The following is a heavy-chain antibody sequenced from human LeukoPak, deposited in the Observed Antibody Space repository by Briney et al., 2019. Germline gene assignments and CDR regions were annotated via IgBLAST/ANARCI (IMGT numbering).Heavy chain of an antibody. V-gene: IGHV1-46*01. CDR1: GYTFTKSY. CDR2: INPGGDNT. Sequence: ASVKVSCKASGYTFTKSYIHWVRQAPGQRLEWMGLINPGGDNTDYAQNFQGRLTMTSDTSARTVYMELNSLRAEDTAVYYCARADGYRARYFDYWGQGTLVTVSS. CDR3: ARADGYRARYFDY. D-gene: IGHD6-13*01. J-gene: IGHJ4*02.